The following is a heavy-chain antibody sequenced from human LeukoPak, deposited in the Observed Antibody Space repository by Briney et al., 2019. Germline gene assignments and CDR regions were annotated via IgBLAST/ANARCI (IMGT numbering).Heavy chain of an antibody. Sequence: GGSLRLSCVASGFTFSNYDMHWVRRAPGKGLEWVTFIRYDGSDKYYVDSVKGRFAISRDISKNTLYLQMNSLRAEDTAVYYCAKDRLRYFDWSYEGGDAFDIWGQGTMVTVSS. CDR3: AKDRLRYFDWSYEGGDAFDI. J-gene: IGHJ3*02. D-gene: IGHD3-9*01. CDR1: GFTFSNYD. CDR2: IRYDGSDK. V-gene: IGHV3-30*02.